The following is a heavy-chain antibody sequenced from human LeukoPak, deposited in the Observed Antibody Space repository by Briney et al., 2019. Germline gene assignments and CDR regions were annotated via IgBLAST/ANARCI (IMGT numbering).Heavy chain of an antibody. CDR3: TRDRGGATGTNKY. CDR1: GFTFGDYA. J-gene: IGHJ4*02. Sequence: GGSLRLSCTASGFTFGDYAMSWVRQAPGKGLEWVGFIRSKAYGGTTEYAASVKGRFTISRDDSKSIAYLQMNSLKTEDTAVYYCTRDRGGATGTNKYWGQGTLVTVSS. CDR2: IRSKAYGGTT. V-gene: IGHV3-49*04. D-gene: IGHD1-7*01.